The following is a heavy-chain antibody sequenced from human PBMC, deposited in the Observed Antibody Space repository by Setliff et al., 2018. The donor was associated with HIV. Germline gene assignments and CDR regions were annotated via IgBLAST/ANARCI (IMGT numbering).Heavy chain of an antibody. CDR3: ARGSYYDYVWGNYRYTGFDY. CDR1: GGSISSSSYY. D-gene: IGHD3-16*02. CDR2: INHSGST. J-gene: IGHJ4*02. V-gene: IGHV4-39*07. Sequence: PSETLSLTCSVSGGSISSSSYYGGWIRQPPGKGLEWIGEINHSGSTNYNPSLKSRVTISVDTSKNQFSLKLNSVTAADTAVYYCARGSYYDYVWGNYRYTGFDYWGQGTLVTVSS.